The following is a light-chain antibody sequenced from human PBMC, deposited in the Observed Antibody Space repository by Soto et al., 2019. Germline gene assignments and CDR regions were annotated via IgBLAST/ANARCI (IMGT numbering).Light chain of an antibody. V-gene: IGLV4-69*01. J-gene: IGLJ2*01. Sequence: QPVLTQSPSASASLGASVKLTCTLSSGHSSNAIAWHQQQPEKGPRYLMKLSSDGSHSKGDGIPDRFSGSSSGAERYLIISSLQSEDEADYYCQTWDTGIVVFGGGTKVTVL. CDR1: SGHSSNA. CDR3: QTWDTGIVV. CDR2: LSSDGSH.